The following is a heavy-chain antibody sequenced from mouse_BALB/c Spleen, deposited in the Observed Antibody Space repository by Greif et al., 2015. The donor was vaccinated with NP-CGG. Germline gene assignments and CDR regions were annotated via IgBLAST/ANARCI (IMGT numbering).Heavy chain of an antibody. Sequence: EVKLMESGPSLVKPSQTLSLTCSVTGDSITSGYWNWIRKFPGNKLEYMGYISYSGSTYYNPSLKSRISITRDTSKNXYYLQLNSVTTEDTATYYCARYYRYERGFAYWGQGTLVTVSA. J-gene: IGHJ3*01. CDR2: ISYSGST. V-gene: IGHV3-8*02. D-gene: IGHD2-14*01. CDR3: ARYYRYERGFAY. CDR1: GDSITSGY.